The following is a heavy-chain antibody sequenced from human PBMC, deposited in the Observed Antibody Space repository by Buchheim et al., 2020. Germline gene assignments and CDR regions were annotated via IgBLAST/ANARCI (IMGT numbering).Heavy chain of an antibody. CDR3: ARGYSYGSYIDY. V-gene: IGHV1-18*01. Sequence: QVQLVQSGPEVKKPGASVRVSCTTSGYTFSSSGISWVRQAPGQGLEWMGWISSYNGKTFYSETFQGRVTLTMATSTNTVYMELGSLRFDDTAIYYCARGYSYGSYIDYWGQGTL. J-gene: IGHJ4*02. D-gene: IGHD3-10*01. CDR2: ISSYNGKT. CDR1: GYTFSSSG.